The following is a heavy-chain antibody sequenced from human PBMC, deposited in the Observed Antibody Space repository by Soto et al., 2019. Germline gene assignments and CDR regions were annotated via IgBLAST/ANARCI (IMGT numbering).Heavy chain of an antibody. Sequence: GGSLRLSCAVSGFTFSTYGMQWVRQAPGEGLEWVALITSDASNIYYAAPVKGRFTISRDNSRDTVYLQMNSLRPEDTGVYYCAKGGDYDSWGQGTLVTVSS. V-gene: IGHV3-30*18. CDR3: AKGGDYDS. CDR2: ITSDASNI. D-gene: IGHD4-17*01. J-gene: IGHJ5*01. CDR1: GFTFSTYG.